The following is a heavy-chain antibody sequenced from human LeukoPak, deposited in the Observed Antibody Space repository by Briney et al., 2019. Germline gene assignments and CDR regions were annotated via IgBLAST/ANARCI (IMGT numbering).Heavy chain of an antibody. D-gene: IGHD4-11*01. V-gene: IGHV4-39*01. CDR3: ARDYSFTKIDI. CDR2: IYYSGST. CDR1: GGSISNSSYY. Sequence: SETLSLTCTVSGGSISNSSYYWGWLRRPPGKGLEWIGSIYYSGSTYYNPSLKSRVTICVDTSKNQFSLKLSSVTAADTAMYYCARDYSFTKIDIWGQGTMVTVSS. J-gene: IGHJ3*02.